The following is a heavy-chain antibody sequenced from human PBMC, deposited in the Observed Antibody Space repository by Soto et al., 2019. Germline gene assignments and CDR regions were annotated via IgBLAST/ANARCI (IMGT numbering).Heavy chain of an antibody. CDR2: IIPIFGTA. CDR3: AREGPSVVPVRYNWFDP. CDR1: GGTFSSYA. V-gene: IGHV1-69*13. J-gene: IGHJ5*02. D-gene: IGHD2-2*01. Sequence: ASLKGSWKASGGTFSSYAISWVRQAPGQGLEWMGGIIPIFGTANYAQKFQGRVTITADESTSTAYMELSSLRSEDTAVYYCAREGPSVVPVRYNWFDPWGQGTLVTVSS.